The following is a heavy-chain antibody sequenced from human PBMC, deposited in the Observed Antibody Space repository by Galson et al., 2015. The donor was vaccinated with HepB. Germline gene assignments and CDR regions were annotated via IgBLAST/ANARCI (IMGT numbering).Heavy chain of an antibody. D-gene: IGHD5-24*01. CDR3: AKGAGEMAAITN. CDR2: ISYDGSNK. Sequence: SLRLSCAASGFTFSSYGMHWVRQAPGKGLEWVAVISYDGSNKYYADSVKGRFTISRDNSKNTLYLQMNSLRAEDTAVYYCAKGAGEMAAITNWGQGTLVTVSS. V-gene: IGHV3-30*18. J-gene: IGHJ4*02. CDR1: GFTFSSYG.